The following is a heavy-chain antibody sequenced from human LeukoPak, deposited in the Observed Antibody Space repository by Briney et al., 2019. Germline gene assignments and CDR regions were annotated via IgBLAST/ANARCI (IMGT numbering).Heavy chain of an antibody. CDR3: ARESDSGSYFSYYYGMDV. D-gene: IGHD1-26*01. J-gene: IGHJ6*02. Sequence: PSETLSLTCTVSGGSISSGGYYWSWIRQHPGKGLEWIGYIYYSGSTYYNPSLKSRVTISVDTSKNQFSLKLSSVTAADTAVYYCARESDSGSYFSYYYGMDVWGQGTTVTVSS. CDR2: IYYSGST. CDR1: GGSISSGGYY. V-gene: IGHV4-31*03.